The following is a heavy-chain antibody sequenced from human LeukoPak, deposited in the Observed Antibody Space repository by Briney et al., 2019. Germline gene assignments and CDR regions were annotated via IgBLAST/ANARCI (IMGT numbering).Heavy chain of an antibody. CDR1: GGSISSTGYY. CDR3: ARTMSSSHTVYGMDV. CDR2: IYYSGGT. Sequence: SETLSLTCTVSGGSISSTGYYWGWIRQPPGKGLEWIGSIYYSGGTYYNPSLKSRVTISVDTSKNQFSLKLSSVTAVDTAVYYCARTMSSSHTVYGMDVWGQGTTVTVSS. D-gene: IGHD2-2*02. J-gene: IGHJ6*02. V-gene: IGHV4-39*07.